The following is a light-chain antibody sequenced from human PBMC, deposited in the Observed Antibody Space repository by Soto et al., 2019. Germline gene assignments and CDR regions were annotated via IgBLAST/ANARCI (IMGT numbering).Light chain of an antibody. J-gene: IGKJ4*01. V-gene: IGKV1D-12*01. CDR2: AAS. Sequence: DIQMTQSPSSVSASVGDRVTITCRASQGIRSWLAWYQQRPGKAPKLLISAASSLQSAVPSRFSGSGSGTDFTLTISSLQPDDFAIYYCQQSDTFPATFGGGTKVEIK. CDR3: QQSDTFPAT. CDR1: QGIRSW.